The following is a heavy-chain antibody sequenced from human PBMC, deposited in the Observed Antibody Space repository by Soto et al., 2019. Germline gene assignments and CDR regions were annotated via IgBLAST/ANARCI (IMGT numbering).Heavy chain of an antibody. V-gene: IGHV4-31*03. CDR1: GGSISSGGYY. J-gene: IGHJ4*02. D-gene: IGHD3-22*01. CDR2: IYYSGST. Sequence: SETLSLTCTVSGGSISSGGYYWSWIRQHPGKGLEWIGYIYYSGSTYYNPSLKSRVTISVDTSKNQFSLKLSSVTAADTAVYYCARKTRTYYYDSSGYYYFDYWGQGTLVTVSS. CDR3: ARKTRTYYYDSSGYYYFDY.